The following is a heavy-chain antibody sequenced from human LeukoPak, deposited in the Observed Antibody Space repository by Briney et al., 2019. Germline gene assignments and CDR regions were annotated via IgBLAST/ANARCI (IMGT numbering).Heavy chain of an antibody. CDR1: GFTFSQFC. CDR3: AKGKAPGAVDWFDP. V-gene: IGHV3-23*01. J-gene: IGHJ5*02. Sequence: GGSLRLSCAASGFTFSQFCMMWVRQAPGKGLEWVSSIAGTGETYYADSVKGRFTVSRDNSKSTLYLQINSLTAGDTAFYYCAKGKAPGAVDWFDPWGQGTLVTVSS. D-gene: IGHD2-8*02. CDR2: IAGTGET.